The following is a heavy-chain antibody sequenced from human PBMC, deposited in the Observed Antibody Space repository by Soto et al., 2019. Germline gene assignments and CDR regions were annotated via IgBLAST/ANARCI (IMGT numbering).Heavy chain of an antibody. CDR2: ISAYNGNT. Sequence: GASVKVSCKASGYTFTSYGISWVRQAPGQGLEWMGWISAYNGNTNYAQKLQGRVTMTTDTSTSTAYMELRSLRSDDTAVYYCATGYSSSWYMRDYYYGMDVWGQGTTVTVPS. CDR3: ATGYSSSWYMRDYYYGMDV. D-gene: IGHD6-13*01. CDR1: GYTFTSYG. J-gene: IGHJ6*02. V-gene: IGHV1-18*01.